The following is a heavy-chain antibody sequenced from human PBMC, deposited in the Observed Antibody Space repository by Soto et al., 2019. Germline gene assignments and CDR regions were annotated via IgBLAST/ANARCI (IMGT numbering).Heavy chain of an antibody. D-gene: IGHD3-22*01. CDR3: TSTFDSSDSFSPDFYF. J-gene: IGHJ4*02. CDR2: IRRKAKSYAT. CDR1: GFTFSGSA. Sequence: EVHLVESGGGLVQPGGSLKLSCAASGFTFSGSAMHWVRQASGKGLEWVGQIRRKAKSYATEYVASVKGRFTISRDDSKNMVYLQMNSLKTEDTAVCHCTSTFDSSDSFSPDFYFCGQGTLVTVSS. V-gene: IGHV3-73*02.